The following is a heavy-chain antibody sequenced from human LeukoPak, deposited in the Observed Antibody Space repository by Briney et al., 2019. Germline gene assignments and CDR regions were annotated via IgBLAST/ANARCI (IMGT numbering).Heavy chain of an antibody. Sequence: GGSLRLSCAASGFDFGAYEMNWVRQAPGEGLEWVAYFAGSDTTTYYADSVKGRFIISRDNARNSLYLQMNSLRAEDTALYYCTTLGYHLDSWGQGTLVTVSS. CDR1: GFDFGAYE. CDR2: FAGSDTTT. J-gene: IGHJ4*02. D-gene: IGHD3-22*01. CDR3: TTLGYHLDS. V-gene: IGHV3-48*03.